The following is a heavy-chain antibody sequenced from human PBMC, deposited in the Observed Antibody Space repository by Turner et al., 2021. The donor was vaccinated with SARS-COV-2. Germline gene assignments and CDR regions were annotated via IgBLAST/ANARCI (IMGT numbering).Heavy chain of an antibody. CDR1: GGSFSGYY. CDR2: ISHSGST. J-gene: IGHJ6*02. V-gene: IGHV4-34*01. CDR3: ARVNYGGVTVRDYYSYYGMDV. Sequence: QVQLQQWGAGLLKPSETLSLTCAAYGGSFSGYYWSWIRQSPGKGLEWIGEISHSGSTTYNPSLKSRVTLSVDRSKIQFSLRLSSVTAADMAVYYCARVNYGGVTVRDYYSYYGMDVWGQGTTVTVS. D-gene: IGHD2-21*02.